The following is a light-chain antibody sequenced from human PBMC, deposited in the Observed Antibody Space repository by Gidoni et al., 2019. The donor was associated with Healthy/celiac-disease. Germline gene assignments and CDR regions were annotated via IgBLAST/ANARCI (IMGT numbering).Light chain of an antibody. Sequence: DIQMTQSPSSLSASVVDRVTITCRASQGISNYLAWYQQKPGKVPKLLIYAAATFQSGVPSRFSGSGSGTDFTLTISSLQPEDVATYYCQKYNSAPLVAFGQGTKVEIK. CDR1: QGISNY. V-gene: IGKV1-27*01. CDR2: AAA. J-gene: IGKJ1*01. CDR3: QKYNSAPLVA.